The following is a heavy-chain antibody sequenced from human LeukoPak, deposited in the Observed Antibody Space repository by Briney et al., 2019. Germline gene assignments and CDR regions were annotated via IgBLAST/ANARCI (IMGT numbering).Heavy chain of an antibody. CDR2: IYSGGST. J-gene: IGHJ3*02. CDR3: ARADIVVVPAAILGAFDI. D-gene: IGHD2-2*02. Sequence: GGSLRLSCAASGFTVSSNYMSWVRQAPGKELGWVSVIYSGGSTYYADYVKGRFTTSRDNSKNTLYLQMNSLRAEDTAVYYCARADIVVVPAAILGAFDIWGQGTMVTVSS. CDR1: GFTVSSNY. V-gene: IGHV3-53*05.